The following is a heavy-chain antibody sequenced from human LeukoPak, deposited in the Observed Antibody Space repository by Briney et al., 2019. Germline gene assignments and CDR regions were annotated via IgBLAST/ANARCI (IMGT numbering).Heavy chain of an antibody. CDR3: AEESPVLLWFGESPSYMDV. Sequence: GGSLRLSCAASGFTFSSYAMSWVRQAPGKGLEWVSAISGSGGSTYYADSVKGRFTISRDNSKNTLYLQMNSLRAEDTAVYYCAEESPVLLWFGESPSYMDVWGKGTTVTISS. CDR1: GFTFSSYA. D-gene: IGHD3-10*01. V-gene: IGHV3-23*01. CDR2: ISGSGGST. J-gene: IGHJ6*03.